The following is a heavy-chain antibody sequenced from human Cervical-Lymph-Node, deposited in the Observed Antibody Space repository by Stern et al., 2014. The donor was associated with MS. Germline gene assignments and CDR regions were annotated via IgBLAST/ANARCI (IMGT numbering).Heavy chain of an antibody. V-gene: IGHV3-30*03. CDR2: ISYDGNHK. CDR3: ARDYEDTSMLFDH. J-gene: IGHJ4*02. CDR1: GFTFSSYG. Sequence: VQLVQPGGAVVQPGRSLRLSCAASGFTFSSYGMHWVRQAPGKGLEAVTVISYDGNHKYYAASVKGRFTISRDNSKNTLHLQMNSVTPDDTAIYYCARDYEDTSMLFDHWGQGTLVTVSS. D-gene: IGHD2-8*01.